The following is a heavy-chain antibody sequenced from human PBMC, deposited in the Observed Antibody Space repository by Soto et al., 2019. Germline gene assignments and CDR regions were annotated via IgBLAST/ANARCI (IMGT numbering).Heavy chain of an antibody. CDR1: GDSVTSGSHY. J-gene: IGHJ4*02. CDR2: IFYSENT. Sequence: SETLSLTCTVSGDSVTSGSHYWSWIRQPPGKGLEYIGYIFYSENTSYHPSLKSRVTISVDTSKNQFSLKLSSVTAADTALYYCARVHSSGHGVDYWGPGTLVTVSS. V-gene: IGHV4-61*01. CDR3: ARVHSSGHGVDY. D-gene: IGHD6-19*01.